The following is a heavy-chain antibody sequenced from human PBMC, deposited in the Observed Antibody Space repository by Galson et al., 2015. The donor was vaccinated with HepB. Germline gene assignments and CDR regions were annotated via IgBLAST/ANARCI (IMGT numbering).Heavy chain of an antibody. V-gene: IGHV3-66*01. Sequence: SLRLSCAASGFTVSSNYMSWVRQAPGKGLEWVSVIYSGGSTYYADSVEGRFTISRDNSKNTLYLQMNSLRAEDTAVYYCAREGWGLYGDYVGNWGQGTLVTVSS. CDR2: IYSGGST. CDR3: AREGWGLYGDYVGN. J-gene: IGHJ4*02. D-gene: IGHD4-17*01. CDR1: GFTVSSNY.